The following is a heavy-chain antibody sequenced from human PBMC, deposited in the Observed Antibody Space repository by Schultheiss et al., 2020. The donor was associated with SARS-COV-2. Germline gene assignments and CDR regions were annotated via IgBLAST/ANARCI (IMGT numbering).Heavy chain of an antibody. D-gene: IGHD3-3*01. V-gene: IGHV3-48*03. CDR2: ISSSGSTI. J-gene: IGHJ4*02. Sequence: GGSLRLSCAASGFTFSSYEMNWVRQAPGKGLEWVSYISSSGSTIYYADSVKGRFTISRDNAKNSLYLQMNSLRAEDTAVYYCASRSLDYDFWSGNNWGQGTLVTVSS. CDR1: GFTFSSYE. CDR3: ASRSLDYDFWSGNN.